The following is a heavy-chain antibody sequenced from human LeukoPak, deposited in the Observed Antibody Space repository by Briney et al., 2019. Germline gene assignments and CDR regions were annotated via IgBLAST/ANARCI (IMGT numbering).Heavy chain of an antibody. Sequence: GGSLRLSCAASGFTFSSYGMHWVRQAPGKGLEWVAVISYDGSNKYYADSVKGRFTISRDYSKNTLYLQMNSLRAEDTAVYYCAKDGRYFDWLGPTRESPHFGFDYWGQGTLVTVSS. CDR2: ISYDGSNK. D-gene: IGHD3-9*01. V-gene: IGHV3-30*18. CDR3: AKDGRYFDWLGPTRESPHFGFDY. CDR1: GFTFSSYG. J-gene: IGHJ4*02.